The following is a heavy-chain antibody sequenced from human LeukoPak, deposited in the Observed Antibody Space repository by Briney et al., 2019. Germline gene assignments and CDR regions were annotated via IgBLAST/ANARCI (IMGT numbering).Heavy chain of an antibody. CDR2: ISRNSRYI. J-gene: IGHJ4*02. CDR3: TRVLETWNTPFDS. V-gene: IGHV3-21*06. CDR1: GFTFSDYT. D-gene: IGHD1/OR15-1a*01. Sequence: GGSLRLSCAASGFTFSDYTMNWVRQAPGKGLEWVSSISRNSRYIYYADSVKGRFTSSRDNAKNSLFLQMNSLRAEDTAVYYCTRVLETWNTPFDSWGQGTLVTVSS.